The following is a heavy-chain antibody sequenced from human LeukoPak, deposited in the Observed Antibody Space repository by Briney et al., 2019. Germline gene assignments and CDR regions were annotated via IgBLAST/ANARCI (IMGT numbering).Heavy chain of an antibody. CDR2: IYHSGST. Sequence: SETLSLTCAVSGGSISSGGYSWSWIRQPPGKGLEWIGYIYHSGSTYYNPSLKSRVTISVDRSKNQFSLKLSSVTAADTAVCYCARDLGYCSSTSCQSRAFYGMDVWGQGTTVTVSS. CDR1: GGSISSGGYS. V-gene: IGHV4-30-2*01. D-gene: IGHD2-2*01. CDR3: ARDLGYCSSTSCQSRAFYGMDV. J-gene: IGHJ6*02.